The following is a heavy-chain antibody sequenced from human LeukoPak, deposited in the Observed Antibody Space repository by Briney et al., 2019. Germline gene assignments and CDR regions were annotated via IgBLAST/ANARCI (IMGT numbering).Heavy chain of an antibody. CDR1: GGTFSSYA. V-gene: IGHV1-69*13. J-gene: IGHJ4*02. Sequence: ASVKVSCTASGGTFSSYAISWVRQAPGQGLEWMGGIIPIFGTANYAQKFQGRVTITADESTSTAYMELSSLRSEDTAVYYCAGSADTYYYDSSGYQGVFFWGQGTLVTVSS. CDR2: IIPIFGTA. CDR3: AGSADTYYYDSSGYQGVFF. D-gene: IGHD3-22*01.